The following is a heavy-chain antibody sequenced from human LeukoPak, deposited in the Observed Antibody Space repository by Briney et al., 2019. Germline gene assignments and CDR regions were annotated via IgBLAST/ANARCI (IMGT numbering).Heavy chain of an antibody. V-gene: IGHV4-4*02. CDR1: GGSISSSSW. J-gene: IGHJ3*02. D-gene: IGHD3-22*01. CDR3: ARVEYYYDSSGSDAFDI. CDR2: INHSGST. Sequence: PSETLSLTCAVSGGSISSSSWWSWVRQPPGKGLEWIGEINHSGSTNYNPSLKSRVTISVDTSKNQFSLKLSSVTAADTAVYYCARVEYYYDSSGSDAFDIWGQGTMVTVSS.